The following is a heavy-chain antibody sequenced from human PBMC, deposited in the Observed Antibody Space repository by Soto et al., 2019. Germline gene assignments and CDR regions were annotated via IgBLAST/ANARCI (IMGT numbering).Heavy chain of an antibody. J-gene: IGHJ5*02. CDR1: GYTFTSYG. CDR2: ISAYNGNT. CDR3: ARLLNTDSSVDGSWFDP. D-gene: IGHD3-22*01. V-gene: IGHV1-18*01. Sequence: ASVKVSCKASGYTFTSYGISWVRQAPGQGLEWMGWISAYNGNTNYAQKLQGRVTMTTDTSTSTAYMELRSLRSDDTAVYYCARLLNTDSSVDGSWFDPWGQGTLVTVSS.